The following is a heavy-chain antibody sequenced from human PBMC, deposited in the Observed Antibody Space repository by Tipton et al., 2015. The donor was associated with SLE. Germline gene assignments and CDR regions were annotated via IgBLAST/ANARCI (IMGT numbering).Heavy chain of an antibody. Sequence: TLSLTCTVSGGSISSGSYYWSWIRQPAGKGLEWIGRIYTSGSTNYNPSLKSRVTISVDTSKNQFSLKLSSVTAADTAVYYCASLGMNYGMDVWGQGTTVTVSS. CDR3: ASLGMNYGMDV. CDR2: IYTSGST. CDR1: GGSISSGSYY. J-gene: IGHJ6*02. V-gene: IGHV4-61*02. D-gene: IGHD7-27*01.